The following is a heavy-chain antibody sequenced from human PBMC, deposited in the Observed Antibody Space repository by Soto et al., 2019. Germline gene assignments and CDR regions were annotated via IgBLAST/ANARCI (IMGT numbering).Heavy chain of an antibody. Sequence: QITLKESGPTLVKPTQTLTLTCTFSGFSLSTSRVGVGWIRQPPGKALEWLALIYWNDDKRYSPSLKSRLTITKDTPKTQVVLTMTNMDPVATATDYCVHRTYSGGSSGYYSREEYFQLWGQGTLVTVSS. V-gene: IGHV2-5*01. CDR2: IYWNDDK. CDR1: GFSLSTSRVG. CDR3: VHRTYSGGSSGYYSREEYFQL. J-gene: IGHJ1*01. D-gene: IGHD3-22*01.